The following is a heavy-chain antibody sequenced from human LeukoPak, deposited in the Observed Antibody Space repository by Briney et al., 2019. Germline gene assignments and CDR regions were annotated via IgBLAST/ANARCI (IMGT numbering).Heavy chain of an antibody. Sequence: GGSLRLSCAASGFTFSSYWMSWVRQAPGKGLEWVSVIGGSDGTTYYADSARGRFTISRDNSKNTLYLQMNSLRAEDTAIYYCAKDRDYFDYWGQGTLVTVSA. CDR1: GFTFSSYW. J-gene: IGHJ4*02. CDR2: IGGSDGTT. V-gene: IGHV3-23*01. CDR3: AKDRDYFDY.